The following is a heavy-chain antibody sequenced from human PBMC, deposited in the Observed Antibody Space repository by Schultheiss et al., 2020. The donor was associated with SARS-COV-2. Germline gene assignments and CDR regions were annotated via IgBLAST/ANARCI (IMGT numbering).Heavy chain of an antibody. D-gene: IGHD2/OR15-2a*01. Sequence: GGSLRLSCVASGFTFSSYAMNWVRQAPGKGPEWVSSIRTTNTYRFYADSVKGRFTISRDNAKNSLYLQMNSLRAEDTAVYHCARDRRENSRWDSIWGQGTMVTVSS. V-gene: IGHV3-21*04. CDR2: IRTTNTYR. J-gene: IGHJ3*02. CDR1: GFTFSSYA. CDR3: ARDRRENSRWDSI.